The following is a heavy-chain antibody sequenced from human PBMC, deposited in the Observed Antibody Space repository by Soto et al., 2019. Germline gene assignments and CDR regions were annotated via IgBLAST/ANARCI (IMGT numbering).Heavy chain of an antibody. CDR3: ARETLLWFGEFLDY. D-gene: IGHD3-10*01. J-gene: IGHJ4*02. CDR1: GYSFTSYG. CDR2: ISAYNGNT. V-gene: IGHV1-18*01. Sequence: ASVKVSCEASGYSFTSYGRSWVRQAPGQGLEWMGWISAYNGNTNYAQKLQGRVTMTTDTSTSTAYMELRSLRSDDTAVYYCARETLLWFGEFLDYWGQGTLVTVSS.